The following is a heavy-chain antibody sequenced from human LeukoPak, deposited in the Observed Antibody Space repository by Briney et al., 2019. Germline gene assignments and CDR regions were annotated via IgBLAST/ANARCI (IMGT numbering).Heavy chain of an antibody. J-gene: IGHJ6*03. V-gene: IGHV1-18*04. CDR3: AAEPYYDILTHFSMDV. CDR1: GYTFTNYG. Sequence: GASVKVSCKASGYTFTNYGFSWVRQAPGQGLEWMGWISGYNGYTKYAQKFQDRVTMTTDTSTSTAYMELRSLRSEDTAVYYCAAEPYYDILTHFSMDVWGKGTTVTVSS. CDR2: ISGYNGYT. D-gene: IGHD3-9*01.